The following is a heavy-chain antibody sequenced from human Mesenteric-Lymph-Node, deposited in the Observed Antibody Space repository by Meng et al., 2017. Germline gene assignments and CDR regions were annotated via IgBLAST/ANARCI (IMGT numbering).Heavy chain of an antibody. J-gene: IGHJ5*02. CDR1: GYPISSGYY. D-gene: IGHD6-19*01. V-gene: IGHV4-38-2*01. Sequence: SETLSLTCAASGYPISSGYYWGWSRQPPGKGLEWIGSDYHSGSTYYNPSLKSRVTISVDTSNNQFSLKLTSVTAADTAVYYCARGTAGIAVAGTGGVRGFDPWGQGTLVTVSS. CDR3: ARGTAGIAVAGTGGVRGFDP. CDR2: DYHSGST.